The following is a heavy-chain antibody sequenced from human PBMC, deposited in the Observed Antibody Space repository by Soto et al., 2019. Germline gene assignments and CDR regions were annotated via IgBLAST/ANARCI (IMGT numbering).Heavy chain of an antibody. Sequence: GGSLRLSCAASGFTFSSYAMSWVRQAPGKGLEWVSGITGSGGSTHYADSVKGRFTISRDNSKNTLYLQMNSLRAEDTAVYYCATGLNAFDIWGQGTMVTVSS. J-gene: IGHJ3*02. CDR3: ATGLNAFDI. CDR1: GFTFSSYA. CDR2: ITGSGGST. V-gene: IGHV3-23*01.